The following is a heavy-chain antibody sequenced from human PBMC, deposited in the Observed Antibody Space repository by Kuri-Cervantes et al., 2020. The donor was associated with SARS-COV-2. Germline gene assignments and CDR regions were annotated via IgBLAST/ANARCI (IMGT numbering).Heavy chain of an antibody. CDR2: ISPLFGKA. D-gene: IGHD5-18*01. V-gene: IGHV1-69*13. CDR1: GGSFKTFI. J-gene: IGHJ4*02. Sequence: AVKVSCKTSGGSFKTFIISWVRQAPGQGLEWMGGISPLFGKAKYAQKFQGRVTITADESTSTVYMEVSRLRFEDTAVYYCTKEKGNTYGFDYWGQGTLVTVSS. CDR3: TKEKGNTYGFDY.